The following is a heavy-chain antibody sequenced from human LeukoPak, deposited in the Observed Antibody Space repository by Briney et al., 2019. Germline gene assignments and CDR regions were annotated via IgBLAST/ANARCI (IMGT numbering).Heavy chain of an antibody. CDR2: IYPGDSDT. CDR1: GYSFTSYW. CDR3: ARHGSLWFGDRNWFDP. J-gene: IGHJ5*02. Sequence: GESLKISCEGSGYSFTSYWIGWVRQIPGKGLEWMGIIYPGDSDTRYSPSFQGQVTISADKSISTAYLQWSSLKASDTAMYYCARHGSLWFGDRNWFDPWGQGTLVTVSS. D-gene: IGHD3-10*01. V-gene: IGHV5-51*01.